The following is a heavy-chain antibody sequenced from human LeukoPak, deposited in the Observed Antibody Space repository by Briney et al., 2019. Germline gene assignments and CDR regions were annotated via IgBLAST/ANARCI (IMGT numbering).Heavy chain of an antibody. CDR2: ISGSGGST. CDR3: AADCSGGSCYNDYYYYGMDV. Sequence: AGGSLRLSCAASGFTFSSYAMSWVRQAPGKGLEWVSAISGSGGSTYYADSVKGRFTISRDNSKNTLYLQMNSLRAEDTAVYYCAADCSGGSCYNDYYYYGMDVWGQGTTVTVSS. V-gene: IGHV3-23*01. CDR1: GFTFSSYA. J-gene: IGHJ6*02. D-gene: IGHD2-15*01.